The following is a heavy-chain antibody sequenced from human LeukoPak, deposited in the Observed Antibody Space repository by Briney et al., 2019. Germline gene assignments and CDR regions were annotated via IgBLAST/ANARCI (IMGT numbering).Heavy chain of an antibody. V-gene: IGHV3-23*01. CDR3: AKEQSSSGFFDY. CDR1: GFTFSSYA. Sequence: GGSLRHSCAASGFTFSSYAMSWVRQAPGKGLEWGSAISGRGDRTNYADSVKGRFTISRDNSKNTLYLQMNSLRAEDTAVYYCAKEQSSSGFFDYWGQGTLVTVSS. D-gene: IGHD6-6*01. CDR2: ISGRGDRT. J-gene: IGHJ4*02.